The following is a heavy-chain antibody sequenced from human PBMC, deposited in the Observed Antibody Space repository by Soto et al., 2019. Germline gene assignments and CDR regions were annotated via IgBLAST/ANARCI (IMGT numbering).Heavy chain of an antibody. J-gene: IGHJ3*02. V-gene: IGHV3-30*09. CDR2: ISYNGLSQ. D-gene: IGHD2-15*01. CDR1: GFIFSSYS. Sequence: GGSLRLSCAASGFIFSSYSLHWVRQAPGKGLEWVAVISYNGLSQFYADSVRGRLAISRDNAKNTLYLQMNSLRDEDMAVYFCARGGRGLRGAFDIWGQGTRVTVSS. CDR3: ARGGRGLRGAFDI.